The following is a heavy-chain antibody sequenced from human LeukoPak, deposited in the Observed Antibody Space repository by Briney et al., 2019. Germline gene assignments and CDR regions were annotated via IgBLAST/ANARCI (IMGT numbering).Heavy chain of an antibody. V-gene: IGHV3-7*01. CDR2: INPDGSTI. D-gene: IGHD5-12*01. J-gene: IGHJ3*02. CDR1: GFTFSTSW. Sequence: PGGSLRLSCAASGFTFSTSWMTWVRQAPGKGLDWLGNINPDGSTINYVDSVKGRFTFSRDNAKNSLYLQMNSLRAKDTAVFYCARDSGYNAFDIWGQGTMVTVSS. CDR3: ARDSGYNAFDI.